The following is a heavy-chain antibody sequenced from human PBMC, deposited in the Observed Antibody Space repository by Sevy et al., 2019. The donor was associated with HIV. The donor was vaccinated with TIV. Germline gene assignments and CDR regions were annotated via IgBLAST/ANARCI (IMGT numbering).Heavy chain of an antibody. CDR3: AKGSSSWYQPFDY. V-gene: IGHV3-43*01. CDR2: ISWDGGST. D-gene: IGHD6-13*01. J-gene: IGHJ4*02. Sequence: GGSLRLSCAASGFTFDDYTMHWVRQAPGKGLEWISLISWDGGSTYYADSVTGRFTISRDNSKNSLYLQMNSLRTEDTALYYCAKGSSSWYQPFDYWGQGTLVTVSS. CDR1: GFTFDDYT.